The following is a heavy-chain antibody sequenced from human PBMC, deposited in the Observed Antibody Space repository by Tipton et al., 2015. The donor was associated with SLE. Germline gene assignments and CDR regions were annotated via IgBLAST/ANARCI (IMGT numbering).Heavy chain of an antibody. Sequence: QSGAEVKKPGASVKVSCKVSGDSLSELSMHWVRQAPGKGLEWVGGFDPEDGKTIYAQKFQDRVTMTEDTSTNTAYMELSSLRSQDTAMYYCATARKVEREPLLSFCVYWGQGTLVSVSS. V-gene: IGHV1-24*01. J-gene: IGHJ4*02. CDR1: GDSLSELS. CDR2: FDPEDGKT. CDR3: ATARKVEREPLLSFCVY. D-gene: IGHD1-26*01.